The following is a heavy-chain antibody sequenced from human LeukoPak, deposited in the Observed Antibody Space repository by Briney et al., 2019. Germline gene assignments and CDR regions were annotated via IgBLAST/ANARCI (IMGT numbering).Heavy chain of an antibody. CDR2: ISYSGNTI. D-gene: IGHD4-17*01. CDR3: ARDTYGEHNYYFDY. V-gene: IGHV3-48*03. CDR1: GFTFSSYE. J-gene: IGHJ4*02. Sequence: PGGSLRLSCAASGFTFSSYEMNWVRQAPGKGLEWVSYISYSGNTIYYADSVKGRFTISRDNAKNSLYLQMNSLRAEDTAVYYCARDTYGEHNYYFDYWGQGTLVTVSS.